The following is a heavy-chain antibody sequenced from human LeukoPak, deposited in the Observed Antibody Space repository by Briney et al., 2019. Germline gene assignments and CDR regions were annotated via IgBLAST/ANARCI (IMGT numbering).Heavy chain of an antibody. Sequence: SETLSLTCAVYGGSFSGYYWSWIRQPPGKGLEWIGEINHSGSTNYNPPLKSRVTISADTSKNQFSLRLSSVTAADTAVYYCARGGYYDSSGYYYFDYWGQGTLVTVSS. D-gene: IGHD3-22*01. CDR1: GGSFSGYY. CDR3: ARGGYYDSSGYYYFDY. V-gene: IGHV4-34*01. J-gene: IGHJ4*02. CDR2: INHSGST.